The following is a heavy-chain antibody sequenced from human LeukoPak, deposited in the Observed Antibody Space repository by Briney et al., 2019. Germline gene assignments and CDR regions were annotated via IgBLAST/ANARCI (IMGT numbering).Heavy chain of an antibody. Sequence: SETLSLTCTVSGASISSYYWSWLRQPPGKGLDWTRYIYYSGSTNYNPSLKSRVTISVDTSKNQFSLKLSSVTAADTAVYYCARTSLAGKRNDAFDIWGQGTMVTVSS. V-gene: IGHV4-59*01. D-gene: IGHD6-13*01. CDR3: ARTSLAGKRNDAFDI. CDR1: GASISSYY. CDR2: IYYSGST. J-gene: IGHJ3*02.